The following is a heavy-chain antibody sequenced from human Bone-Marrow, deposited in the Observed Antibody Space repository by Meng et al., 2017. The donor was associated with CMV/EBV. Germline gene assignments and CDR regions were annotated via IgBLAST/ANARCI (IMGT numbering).Heavy chain of an antibody. CDR1: GFTFSSYG. Sequence: GGSLRLSCAASGFTFSSYGMHWVRQAPGKGLEWVAVISYDGSNKYYADSVKGRFTISRDNSKNTLYLQMNSLRAEDTAVYYCARDGIVGATTGGDYWGQGTLVTVSS. CDR2: ISYDGSNK. D-gene: IGHD1-26*01. CDR3: ARDGIVGATTGGDY. V-gene: IGHV3-30*19. J-gene: IGHJ4*02.